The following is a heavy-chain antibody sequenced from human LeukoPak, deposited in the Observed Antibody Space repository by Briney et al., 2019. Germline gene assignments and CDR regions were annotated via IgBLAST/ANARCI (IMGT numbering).Heavy chain of an antibody. D-gene: IGHD3-3*01. Sequence: SETLSLTCTVSGGSISSHYWSWIRQPPGKGLEWIGYIYYSGSINYNPSLKSRVTISVDTSKNQFSLKLSSVTAADTAVYYCARGGLYYDFWSGYLNWFDPWGQGTLVTVSS. CDR1: GGSISSHY. J-gene: IGHJ5*02. V-gene: IGHV4-59*11. CDR3: ARGGLYYDFWSGYLNWFDP. CDR2: IYYSGSI.